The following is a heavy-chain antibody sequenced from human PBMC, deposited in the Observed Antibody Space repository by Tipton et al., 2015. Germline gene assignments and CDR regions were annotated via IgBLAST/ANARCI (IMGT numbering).Heavy chain of an antibody. J-gene: IGHJ4*02. Sequence: TLSLTCAVSAYSISSDYYWGWIRQPPGKGLEWIGSISHSGNTYCNPSLKSRLTLSEDTSKRQFSLKLTSVTAADTAVYFCARAQGSAAPFDYWGQGTLVTVSS. D-gene: IGHD6-13*01. V-gene: IGHV4-38-2*01. CDR3: ARAQGSAAPFDY. CDR1: AYSISSDYY. CDR2: ISHSGNT.